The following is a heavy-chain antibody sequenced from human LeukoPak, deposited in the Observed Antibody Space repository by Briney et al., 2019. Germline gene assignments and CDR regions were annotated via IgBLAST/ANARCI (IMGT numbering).Heavy chain of an antibody. V-gene: IGHV1-18*01. J-gene: IGHJ4*02. D-gene: IGHD6-19*01. CDR1: GYTFTNYG. Sequence: ASVKVSCKASGYTFTNYGITWVRQAPGQGLEWMGWISAHDGTRNYALKHEDRVTMTTDTSTSTAYMELRGLRSNDTAVYYCARRSTLYSSGRFYFDYWGQGTLVTVSS. CDR3: ARRSTLYSSGRFYFDY. CDR2: ISAHDGTR.